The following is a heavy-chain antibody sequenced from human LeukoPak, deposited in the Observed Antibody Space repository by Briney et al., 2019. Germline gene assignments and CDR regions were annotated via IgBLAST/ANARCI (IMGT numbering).Heavy chain of an antibody. J-gene: IGHJ4*02. Sequence: ASVKVSCKASGYTFTSYAMHWVRQAPGQRLEWMGWINAGNGNTKYSQEFQGRVTITRDTSASTAYMELSSLRSEDTAVYYCARAGEWLRSAPKFFDYWGQGTLVTVSS. CDR3: ARAGEWLRSAPKFFDY. CDR1: GYTFTSYA. D-gene: IGHD5-12*01. CDR2: INAGNGNT. V-gene: IGHV1-3*03.